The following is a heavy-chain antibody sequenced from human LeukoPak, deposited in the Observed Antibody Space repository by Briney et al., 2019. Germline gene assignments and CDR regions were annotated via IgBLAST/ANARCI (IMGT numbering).Heavy chain of an antibody. D-gene: IGHD2-2*01. V-gene: IGHV3-23*01. CDR1: GFTFRYYA. Sequence: GSLRLSCAASGFTFRYYAMSWVRQAPGKGLEWVSSISDIGGSTNYADSVKGRLTISRDNSKNTLYLQMNSLRAEDTAVYYCAKDEEGDCSRARCYRWFDPWGQGTLVTVSS. CDR2: ISDIGGST. CDR3: AKDEEGDCSRARCYRWFDP. J-gene: IGHJ5*02.